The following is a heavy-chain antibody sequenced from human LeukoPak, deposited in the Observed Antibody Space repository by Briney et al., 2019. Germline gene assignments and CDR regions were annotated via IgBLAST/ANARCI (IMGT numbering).Heavy chain of an antibody. Sequence: PSETLSLTCTVSGGSISSGGYYWRWIRQHPGKGLEWIGYIYYSGSTYYNPSLKSRVTISVDTSKNQFSLKLSSVTAADTAVYYCARVPPTAMDHFDYWGQGTLVTVSS. CDR2: IYYSGST. V-gene: IGHV4-31*03. CDR3: ARVPPTAMDHFDY. J-gene: IGHJ4*02. CDR1: GGSISSGGYY. D-gene: IGHD5-18*01.